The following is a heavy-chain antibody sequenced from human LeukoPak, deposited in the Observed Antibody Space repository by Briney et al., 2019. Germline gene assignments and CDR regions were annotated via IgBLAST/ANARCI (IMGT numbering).Heavy chain of an antibody. CDR2: IYSGGST. D-gene: IGHD3-16*01. Sequence: PEGSLRLSCAASGFTVSSNYMSWVRQAPGKGLEWVSVIYSGGSTYYADSVKGRFTISRDNSKNTLYLQMNSLRAEDTAVYYCARAPSIRFWFDPWGQGTLVTVSS. J-gene: IGHJ5*02. CDR1: GFTVSSNY. V-gene: IGHV3-66*01. CDR3: ARAPSIRFWFDP.